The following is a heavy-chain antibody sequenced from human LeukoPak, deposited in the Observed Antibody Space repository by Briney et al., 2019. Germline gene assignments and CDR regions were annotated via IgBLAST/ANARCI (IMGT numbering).Heavy chain of an antibody. CDR2: MDLDGTEK. CDR3: ARDRGYSTFDI. D-gene: IGHD5-18*01. CDR1: GFTFSTYW. V-gene: IGHV3-7*05. J-gene: IGHJ3*02. Sequence: GGSLRLSCAASGFTFSTYWMSWVRQAPGKGLEWVANMDLDGTEKNYVDSVKGRFTISRDNAKNLLYVQMNGLRAEDTAVYYCARDRGYSTFDIWGQGTMVTVSS.